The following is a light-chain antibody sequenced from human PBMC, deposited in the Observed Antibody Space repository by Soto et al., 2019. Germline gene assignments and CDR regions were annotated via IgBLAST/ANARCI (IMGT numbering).Light chain of an antibody. CDR3: QQYNTWRSIS. CDR2: GAS. J-gene: IGKJ5*01. V-gene: IGKV3D-15*01. Sequence: EIVMTQSPATLSVSPGERATLSCRASQSVSNNYLAWYQQKPGQAPRLLIYGASSRATGIPDRFTGSGSGTDFTLTISSLQSEDFAVYYCQQYNTWRSISFGQGTRLEI. CDR1: QSVSNN.